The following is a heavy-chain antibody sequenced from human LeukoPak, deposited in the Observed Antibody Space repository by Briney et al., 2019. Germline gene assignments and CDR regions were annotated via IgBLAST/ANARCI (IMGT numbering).Heavy chain of an antibody. Sequence: SETLSLTCTVSGGSISSYYWNWIRQPPGKGLEWIGYIYYSGSTNYNPSLKSRVTISVDTSKNQFSLKLSSVTAADTAVYYCARGPVEMADYWGQGTLVTVSS. D-gene: IGHD5-24*01. CDR2: IYYSGST. V-gene: IGHV4-59*01. CDR3: ARGPVEMADY. CDR1: GGSISSYY. J-gene: IGHJ4*02.